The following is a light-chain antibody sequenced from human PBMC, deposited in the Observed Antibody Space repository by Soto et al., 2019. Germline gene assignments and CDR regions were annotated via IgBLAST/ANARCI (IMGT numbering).Light chain of an antibody. CDR2: GAS. J-gene: IGKJ1*01. Sequence: EIVLTQSPGTLSLSPGETAALSCRASQSLSSSYLAWYQQKPGQAPRLLIHGASSRATGIPRRFSGSGSGTDFTLTISRLEPEDFAVYYCQMYGSSPPGTLGQGTKVDIK. CDR3: QMYGSSPPGT. V-gene: IGKV3-20*01. CDR1: QSLSSSY.